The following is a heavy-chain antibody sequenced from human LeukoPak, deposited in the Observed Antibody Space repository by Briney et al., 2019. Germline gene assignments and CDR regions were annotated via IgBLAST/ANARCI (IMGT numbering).Heavy chain of an antibody. CDR2: ISWNSGSI. Sequence: GGSLRLSCAASGFTFDDYAMHWVRQAPGKGLEWVSGISWNSGSIGYADSVKGRFTISRDNAKNSLYLQMNSLRAEDTALYYCAKDSYSAPGLDAFDIWGQGTMVTVSS. CDR3: AKDSYSAPGLDAFDI. J-gene: IGHJ3*02. D-gene: IGHD6-13*01. CDR1: GFTFDDYA. V-gene: IGHV3-9*01.